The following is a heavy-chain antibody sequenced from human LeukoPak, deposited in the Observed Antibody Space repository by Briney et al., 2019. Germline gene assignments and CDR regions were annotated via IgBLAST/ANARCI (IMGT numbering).Heavy chain of an antibody. CDR2: IYYSGST. V-gene: IGHV4-39*01. D-gene: IGHD5-12*01. CDR3: ARGYSGQDY. CDR1: GGSISSSSYY. Sequence: SETLSLTCTVSGGSISSSSYYWGWIRQPPGKGLEWIGSIYYSGSTYYNPSLKSRVTISVDTSKNQFSLKLSSVTAADTAVYYCARGYSGQDYWGQGTLVTVSS. J-gene: IGHJ4*02.